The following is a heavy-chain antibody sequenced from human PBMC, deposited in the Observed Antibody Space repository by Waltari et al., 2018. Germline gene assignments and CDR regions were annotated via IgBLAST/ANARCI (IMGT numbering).Heavy chain of an antibody. J-gene: IGHJ4*02. Sequence: QLQLQESGPGLVKPSETLSLTCTVSGGSISSSSYYWGWIRQPPGKGLGWIGSTYYSGSTDYNPSRKSRVTISVDTSKNQFSLKLSSVTAADTAVYYCASFYGGYAAFADYWGQGTLVTVSS. D-gene: IGHD5-12*01. CDR2: TYYSGST. CDR3: ASFYGGYAAFADY. CDR1: GGSISSSSYY. V-gene: IGHV4-39*07.